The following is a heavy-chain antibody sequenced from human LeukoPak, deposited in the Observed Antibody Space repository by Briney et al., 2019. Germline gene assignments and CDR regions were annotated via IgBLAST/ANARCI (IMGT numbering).Heavy chain of an antibody. Sequence: SETLSLTCTVSGGSISSGSYYLSWIRQPAGKGLEWIGRIYTSGSTNYNPSLKSRVTISADTSKNQLSLKLSSVTAADTAVYYCARSYGYSSSWYGSDWFDPWGQGTLVTVSS. CDR1: GGSISSGSYY. J-gene: IGHJ5*02. CDR3: ARSYGYSSSWYGSDWFDP. V-gene: IGHV4-61*02. D-gene: IGHD6-13*01. CDR2: IYTSGST.